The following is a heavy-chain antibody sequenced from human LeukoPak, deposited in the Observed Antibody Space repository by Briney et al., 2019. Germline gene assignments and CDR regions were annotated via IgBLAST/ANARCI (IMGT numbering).Heavy chain of an antibody. V-gene: IGHV4-61*01. CDR1: GGSVSSGSYY. J-gene: IGHJ6*02. CDR2: IYYSGST. D-gene: IGHD2-15*01. CDR3: ARDHGVVVAATQDYYYYYGMDV. Sequence: SETLSLTCTVSGGSVSSGSYYWSWIRQPPGKGLEWIGYIYYSGSTNYNPSLKSRVTISVDTSKSQFSLKLSSVTAADTAVYYCARDHGVVVAATQDYYYYYGMDVWGQGTTVTVSS.